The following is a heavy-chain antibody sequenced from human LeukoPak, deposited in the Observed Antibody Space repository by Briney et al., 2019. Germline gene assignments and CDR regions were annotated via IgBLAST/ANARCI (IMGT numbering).Heavy chain of an antibody. Sequence: PSETLSLTCTVSGGSISSYYWSWIRQPPGKGLEWIGYIYYSGSTNYNPSLKSRVTISVDTSKNQFSLKLSSVTAADTAVYYCARGYGGYYNYFQHWGQGTLVTVSS. CDR1: GGSISSYY. CDR2: IYYSGST. V-gene: IGHV4-59*01. CDR3: ARGYGGYYNYFQH. D-gene: IGHD1-26*01. J-gene: IGHJ1*01.